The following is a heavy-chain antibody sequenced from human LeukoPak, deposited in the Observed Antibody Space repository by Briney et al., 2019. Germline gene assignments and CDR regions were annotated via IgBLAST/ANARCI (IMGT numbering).Heavy chain of an antibody. Sequence: ASVKVSCKASGYTFTNYGVTWVRQAPGQGLEWMGWISAYNGNTNYAQKLQGRVTMTTDTSTSTAYIELRSLRSDDTAVYYCARGGAGFCSGGSCPPNWFDPWGLGTLVTVSS. J-gene: IGHJ5*02. D-gene: IGHD2-15*01. CDR2: ISAYNGNT. V-gene: IGHV1-18*01. CDR1: GYTFTNYG. CDR3: ARGGAGFCSGGSCPPNWFDP.